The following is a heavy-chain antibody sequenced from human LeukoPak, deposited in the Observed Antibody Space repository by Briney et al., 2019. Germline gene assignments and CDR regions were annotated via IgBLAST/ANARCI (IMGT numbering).Heavy chain of an antibody. CDR2: IYTADVTCCADGTT. V-gene: IGHV3-53*05. CDR3: ASSFDRDSSGYDRPPGY. CDR1: GFTVSSNY. J-gene: IGHJ4*02. Sequence: GGSLRLSCSASGFTVSSNYMSWVRQAPGKGLEWVSVIYTADVTCCADGTTFYADSVKGRFTIFRDSSKNTMYLQMNSLRGDDTAVHYCASSFDRDSSGYDRPPGYWGQGTVVTVSS. D-gene: IGHD3-22*01.